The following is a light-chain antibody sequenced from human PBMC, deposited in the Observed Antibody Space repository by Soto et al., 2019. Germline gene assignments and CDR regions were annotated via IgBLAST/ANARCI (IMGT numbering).Light chain of an antibody. J-gene: IGKJ5*01. CDR1: QSVTTN. CDR3: HHYHNWPMT. V-gene: IGKV3-15*01. CDR2: GAS. Sequence: VMTQSPATLSVSPGERVTFSCRASQSVTTNLAWYQHKPGQSPRLLISGASTGASGIPPRFSGSGSGTEFTLTIDRLQSADFAVYYCHHYHNWPMTFGQGTRLEI.